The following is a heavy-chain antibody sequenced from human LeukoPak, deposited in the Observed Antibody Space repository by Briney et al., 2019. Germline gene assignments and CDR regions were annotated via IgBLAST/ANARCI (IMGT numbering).Heavy chain of an antibody. Sequence: ASVKVSCKASGGTFSSYAISWVRQAPGQGLEWMGRIIPILGIANYAQKFQGRVTVTADKSTSTAYMELSSLRSEGTAVYYCARVGSYRSSWYENWFDPWGQGTLVTVSS. CDR2: IIPILGIA. D-gene: IGHD6-13*01. V-gene: IGHV1-69*04. CDR3: ARVGSYRSSWYENWFDP. J-gene: IGHJ5*02. CDR1: GGTFSSYA.